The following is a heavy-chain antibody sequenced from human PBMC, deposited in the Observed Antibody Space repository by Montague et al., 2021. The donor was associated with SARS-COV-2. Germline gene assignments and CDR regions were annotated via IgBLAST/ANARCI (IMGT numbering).Heavy chain of an antibody. J-gene: IGHJ2*01. Sequence: PALVKPTQTLTLTCTFSGFSLDTSGKAVGWIRQPPGKALEWLAVIYWYDEERYSPSLKSRLTIRKGTSKNQVVLTMTNMDPVDTATYFCGHCLQRGSPNWCFDFWGRGTLVTVSS. CDR2: IYWYDEE. D-gene: IGHD1-1*01. CDR1: GFSLDTSGKA. CDR3: GHCLQRGSPNWCFDF. V-gene: IGHV2-5*01.